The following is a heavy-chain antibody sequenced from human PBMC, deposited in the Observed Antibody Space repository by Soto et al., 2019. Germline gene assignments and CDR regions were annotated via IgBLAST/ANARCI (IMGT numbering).Heavy chain of an antibody. D-gene: IGHD1-26*01. V-gene: IGHV4-59*01. Sequence: SETLSLTCTVSGGSISSYYWSWIRQPPGKGLEWIGYIYYSGSTNYNPSLKSRVTMSVDTSKNQFSLKLNSVTAADTAVYYCARYGGTYFVYWGQGTLVTV. CDR3: ARYGGTYFVY. CDR1: GGSISSYY. CDR2: IYYSGST. J-gene: IGHJ4*02.